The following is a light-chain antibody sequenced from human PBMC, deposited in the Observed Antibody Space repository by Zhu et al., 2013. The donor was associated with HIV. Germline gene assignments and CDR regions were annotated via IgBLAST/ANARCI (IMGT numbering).Light chain of an antibody. J-gene: IGKJ4*01. CDR3: QQRSNWPLT. CDR1: QSVSSN. Sequence: EIVMTQSPATLSVSPGERATLSCRASQSVSSNLAWYQQKPGQAPRLLIFGASSRATGIPDRFSGSGSGTDFTLTISRLEPEDFAIYYCQQRSNWPLTFGGGTKVEIK. CDR2: GAS. V-gene: IGKV3D-20*02.